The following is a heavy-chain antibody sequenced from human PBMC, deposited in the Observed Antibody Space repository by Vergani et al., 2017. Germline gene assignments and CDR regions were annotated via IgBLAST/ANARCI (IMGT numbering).Heavy chain of an antibody. CDR1: GFTFSNYA. CDR3: AKVKRVVTDNWYFDL. CDR2: ISYDGSNK. D-gene: IGHD2-21*02. V-gene: IGHV3-30*18. Sequence: VQLLESGGGLVQPGGSLRLSCAASGFTFSNYAMTWVRQAPGKGLEWVAVISYDGSNKYYADSVKGRFTISRDNSKNTLYLQMNSLRAEDTAVYYCAKVKRVVTDNWYFDLWGRGTLVTVSS. J-gene: IGHJ2*01.